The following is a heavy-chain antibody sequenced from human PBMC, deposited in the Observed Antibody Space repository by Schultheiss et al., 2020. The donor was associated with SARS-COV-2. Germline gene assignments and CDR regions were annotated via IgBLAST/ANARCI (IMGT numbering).Heavy chain of an antibody. D-gene: IGHD3-22*01. J-gene: IGHJ4*02. CDR3: ARDQADYYDSSGYAGY. V-gene: IGHV3-30*03. Sequence: GGSLRLSCAASGFTFSSYGMHWVRQAPGKGLEWVAVISYDGSNKYYADSVKGRFTISRDNSKNTLYLQMNSLRAEDTAVYYCARDQADYYDSSGYAGYWGQGTLVTVSS. CDR1: GFTFSSYG. CDR2: ISYDGSNK.